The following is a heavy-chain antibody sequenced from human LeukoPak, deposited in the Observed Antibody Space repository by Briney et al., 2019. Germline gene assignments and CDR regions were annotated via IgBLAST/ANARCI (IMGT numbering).Heavy chain of an antibody. CDR2: ISSSSSTI. CDR3: ARDLGQYYDTSDNWFDP. Sequence: GPLRLSCAASGFTFSSYSMNWVRQAPGKGLEWVSYISSSSSTIYYADSVKGRFTISRDNAKNTLYLQMNSLRAEDTAIYYCARDLGQYYDTSDNWFDPWGQGTLVTVSS. CDR1: GFTFSSYS. D-gene: IGHD3-22*01. V-gene: IGHV3-48*04. J-gene: IGHJ5*02.